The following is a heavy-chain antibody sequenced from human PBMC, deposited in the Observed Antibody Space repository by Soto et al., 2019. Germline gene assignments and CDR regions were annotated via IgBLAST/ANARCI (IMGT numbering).Heavy chain of an antibody. CDR2: ISSSSSTI. D-gene: IGHD1-26*01. V-gene: IGHV3-48*01. J-gene: IGHJ5*02. CDR1: GFTFSSYS. CDR3: ASEEGLLNGFAP. Sequence: EVQLVESGGGLVQPGGSLRLSCAASGFTFSSYSMNWVRQAPGKGLEWVSYISSSSSTIYYADSVKGRFTISRDNAKTSLYLQMNSLRAEDTAVCYCASEEGLLNGFAPWGQGTLVTFSS.